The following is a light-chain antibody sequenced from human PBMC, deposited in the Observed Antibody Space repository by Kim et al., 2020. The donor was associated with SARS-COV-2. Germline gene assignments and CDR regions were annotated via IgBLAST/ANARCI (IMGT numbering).Light chain of an antibody. J-gene: IGLJ3*02. CDR3: QVWDSSTGV. CDR2: RDS. Sequence: VGMGKTDRINWGGNNSGTKNVEGCKQKPGQAPVLVIYRDSKRPSGIPERVSGANAGNTATLTISRAQPGEEADYYCQVWDSSTGVFGGGTQLTVL. CDR1: NSGTKN. V-gene: IGLV3-9*01.